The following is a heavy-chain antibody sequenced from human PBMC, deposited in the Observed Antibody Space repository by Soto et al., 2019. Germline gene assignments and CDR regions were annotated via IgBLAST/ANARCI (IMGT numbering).Heavy chain of an antibody. V-gene: IGHV3-23*01. CDR1: GFTFSSYA. CDR2: ISGSGGNT. CDR3: AKVFRYCSGASCDQNYMDV. Sequence: EVQLLESGGGLVQPGGSLRLSCAASGFTFSSYAMSWVRQAPGKGLEWVSAISGSGGNTYYADSVKGRFTISRDNSKNTLYLQMNSLRAEDTAVYYCAKVFRYCSGASCDQNYMDVWGKGTTVTVSS. J-gene: IGHJ6*03. D-gene: IGHD2-15*01.